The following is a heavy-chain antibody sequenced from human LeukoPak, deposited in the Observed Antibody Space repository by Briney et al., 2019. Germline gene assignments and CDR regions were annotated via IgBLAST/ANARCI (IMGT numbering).Heavy chain of an antibody. CDR1: GGSISSSSYY. V-gene: IGHV4-61*01. D-gene: IGHD4-17*01. Sequence: SETLSLTCTVSGGSISSSSYYWGWIRQPPGKGLEWIGYIYYSGSTNYNPSLKSRVTISVDTSKNQFSLKLSSVTAADTAVYYCARERSNGPTVIDYWGQGTLVTVSS. CDR2: IYYSGST. CDR3: ARERSNGPTVIDY. J-gene: IGHJ4*02.